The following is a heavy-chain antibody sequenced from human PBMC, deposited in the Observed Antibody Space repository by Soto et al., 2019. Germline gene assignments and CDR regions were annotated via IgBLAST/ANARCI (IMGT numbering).Heavy chain of an antibody. D-gene: IGHD6-19*01. Sequence: PSETLSLTCAVSGGSISSSNWWSWVRQPPEKGLEWIGEIYHSGSTNYNPSLKSRVTISVDKSKTQFSLKLSSVTAADTAVYYCARDIRGTGYSSGWYGGYFDYWGQGTLVTVS. CDR2: IYHSGST. CDR3: ARDIRGTGYSSGWYGGYFDY. CDR1: GGSISSSNW. J-gene: IGHJ4*02. V-gene: IGHV4-4*02.